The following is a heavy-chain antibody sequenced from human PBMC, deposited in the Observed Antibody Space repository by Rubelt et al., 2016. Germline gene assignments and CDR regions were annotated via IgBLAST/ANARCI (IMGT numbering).Heavy chain of an antibody. CDR3: ARDQARTVTTIPYYYYGMDV. Sequence: GGSLRLSCAASGFTFRTYSMNWVRQAPGKGLEWVSSISSSSSYIYYADSVKGRFTISRDNAKNSLYLQMNSLRAEDTAVYYCARDQARTVTTIPYYYYGMDVWGQGTTVTVSS. V-gene: IGHV3-21*01. D-gene: IGHD4-17*01. J-gene: IGHJ6*02. CDR1: GFTFRTYS. CDR2: ISSSSSYI.